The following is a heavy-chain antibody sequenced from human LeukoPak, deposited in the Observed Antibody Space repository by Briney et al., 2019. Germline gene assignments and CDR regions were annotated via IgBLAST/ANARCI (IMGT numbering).Heavy chain of an antibody. CDR1: GYTFTSYD. Sequence: ASVKVSCKASGYTFTSYDINWVRQAPGQGLEWMGWMNPNSGNTVYAQKVQGRVTMTRDTSISTAYMELSTLRSEATAVYYGARRQWYGRIPFDYWGQGPLVTVSS. D-gene: IGHD6-19*01. V-gene: IGHV1-8*01. J-gene: IGHJ4*02. CDR3: ARRQWYGRIPFDY. CDR2: MNPNSGNT.